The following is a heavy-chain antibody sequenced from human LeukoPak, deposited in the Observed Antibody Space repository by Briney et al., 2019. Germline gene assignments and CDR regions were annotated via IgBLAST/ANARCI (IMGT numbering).Heavy chain of an antibody. Sequence: GASEKLSRKSSVYTFTIYGNSGVRQAPGQGREWMGGINPIFGPAIYAQHFKGSCMITADDSTNGTYLELRSLGSGDSAVFYCASDWAACERGYSYVVDYWGQGTLVTVSS. CDR1: VYTFTIYG. D-gene: IGHD5-18*01. CDR2: INPIFGPA. V-gene: IGHV1-69*13. J-gene: IGHJ4*02. CDR3: ASDWAACERGYSYVVDY.